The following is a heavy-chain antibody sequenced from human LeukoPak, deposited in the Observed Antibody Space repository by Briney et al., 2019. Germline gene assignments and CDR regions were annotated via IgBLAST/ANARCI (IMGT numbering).Heavy chain of an antibody. Sequence: PGGSLRLSCAVSGFTFSSYGMNWLRQAPGKGLEWVSFISSGSRSIYYADSVKGRSTISRDNAKNSLHLQMNSLRAEDTAVYYCARDSYDYGDYYFDYWGQGTLVTVSS. D-gene: IGHD4-17*01. CDR3: ARDSYDYGDYYFDY. CDR1: GFTFSSYG. V-gene: IGHV3-21*01. CDR2: ISSGSRSI. J-gene: IGHJ4*02.